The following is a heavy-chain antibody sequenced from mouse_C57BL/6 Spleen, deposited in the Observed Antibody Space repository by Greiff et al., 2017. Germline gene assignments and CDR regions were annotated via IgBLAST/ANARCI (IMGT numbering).Heavy chain of an antibody. D-gene: IGHD2-4*01. CDR3: ARGIYYDYDEDYYFDY. Sequence: VKLQQSGTELVKPGASVKLSCKASGYTFTSYWMHWVKQRPGQGLEWIGNINPSNGGTNYNEKFKSKATLTVDKSSSTAYMQLSSLTSEDSAVYYCARGIYYDYDEDYYFDYWGQGTTLTVSS. V-gene: IGHV1-53*01. CDR2: INPSNGGT. CDR1: GYTFTSYW. J-gene: IGHJ2*01.